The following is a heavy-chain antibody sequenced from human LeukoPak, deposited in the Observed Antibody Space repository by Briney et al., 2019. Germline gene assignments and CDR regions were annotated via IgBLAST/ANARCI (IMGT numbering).Heavy chain of an antibody. CDR3: ARHCSLPNCGFFDS. V-gene: IGHV1-69*04. CDR2: IIPILGIA. CDR1: GGTFSSYA. Sequence: SVKVSCKASGGTFSSYAISWVRRAPGQGLEWMGRIIPILGIANYAQKFQGRVTITADKSTSTAYMELSSLRSEDTAVYYCARHCSLPNCGFFDSWGQGALVTVSS. J-gene: IGHJ4*02. D-gene: IGHD1-1*01.